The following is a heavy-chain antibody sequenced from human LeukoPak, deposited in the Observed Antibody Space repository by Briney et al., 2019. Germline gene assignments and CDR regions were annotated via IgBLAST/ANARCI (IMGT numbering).Heavy chain of an antibody. CDR2: IYHSGST. Sequence: SETLSLTCTVSGYSISSGYYWGWFRQPPGKGLEWIGSIYHSGSTYYNPSLKSRVTISVDTSKNQFSLKLSSVTAADTAVYYCARGDCSSTICYSPMDVWGKGTTVTVSS. D-gene: IGHD2-2*01. V-gene: IGHV4-38-2*02. CDR1: GYSISSGYY. CDR3: ARGDCSSTICYSPMDV. J-gene: IGHJ6*03.